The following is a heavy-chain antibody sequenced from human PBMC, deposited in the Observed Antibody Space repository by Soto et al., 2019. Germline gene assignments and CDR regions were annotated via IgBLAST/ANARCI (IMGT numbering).Heavy chain of an antibody. CDR3: ATCQLGEYYYAMDI. V-gene: IGHV4-4*02. Sequence: SETLSLTCVVSGGSITTYKWWTCVRQTPGKGLEWIGEIYDSGNTRYNPSLKSRVTISKDTSKNELSLKLNSVTVADTAVYYCATCQLGEYYYAMDIWGQGTTVTVSS. J-gene: IGHJ6*02. CDR2: IYDSGNT. D-gene: IGHD7-27*01. CDR1: GGSITTYKW.